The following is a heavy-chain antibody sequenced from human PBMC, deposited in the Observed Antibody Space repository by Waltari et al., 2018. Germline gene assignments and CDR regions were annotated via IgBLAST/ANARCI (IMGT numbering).Heavy chain of an antibody. J-gene: IGHJ3*02. Sequence: EVQLVESGGGLVQPGGSLRLSCAASGFTFSSYAMSWVRQAPGKGLEWVSAISGSGGSTYYADSVKGRFTISRDKSKNTLYLQMNSLRAEDTAVYYCAKDQSSGYFDWFPIRDAFDIWGQGTMVTVSS. CDR2: ISGSGGST. D-gene: IGHD3-9*01. V-gene: IGHV3-23*04. CDR3: AKDQSSGYFDWFPIRDAFDI. CDR1: GFTFSSYA.